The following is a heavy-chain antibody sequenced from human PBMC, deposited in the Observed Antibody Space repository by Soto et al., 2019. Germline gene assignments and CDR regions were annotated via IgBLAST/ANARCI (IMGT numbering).Heavy chain of an antibody. CDR3: ARGGTIRGDDY. CDR1: GYTFTSYD. CDR2: MNPNSVNT. D-gene: IGHD2-2*02. Sequence: QVQLVQSGAEVKKPGASVRVSCKDSGYTFTSYDIHWGRRATGQGVERMGWMNPNSVNTGFAKKFQGRVTITRNTSISTAYMELCRLRSEDTAVYYCARGGTIRGDDYWGQGTLVTVSS. J-gene: IGHJ4*02. V-gene: IGHV1-8*01.